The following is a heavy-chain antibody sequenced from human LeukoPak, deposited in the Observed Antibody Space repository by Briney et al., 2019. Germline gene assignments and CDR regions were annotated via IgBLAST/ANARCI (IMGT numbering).Heavy chain of an antibody. CDR3: ARDRIAAYRNWFDP. D-gene: IGHD6-6*01. V-gene: IGHV1-69*05. CDR1: GGTFSSYA. Sequence: VASVKVSCKASGGTFSSYAISRVRQAPGQGLEWMGGIIPIFGTANYAQKFQGRVTITTDESTSTAYMELSSLRSEDTAVYYCARDRIAAYRNWFDPWGQGTLVTVSS. J-gene: IGHJ5*02. CDR2: IIPIFGTA.